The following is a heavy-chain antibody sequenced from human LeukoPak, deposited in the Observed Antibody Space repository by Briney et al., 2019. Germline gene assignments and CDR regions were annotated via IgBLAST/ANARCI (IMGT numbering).Heavy chain of an antibody. D-gene: IGHD2-2*01. CDR2: INHSGST. CDR3: ARGKGILVVAPAAALGAFDI. CDR1: GGSFSGYY. J-gene: IGHJ3*02. Sequence: PSETLSLTCAVYGGSFSGYYWSWIRQPPGKGLEWIGEINHSGSTNYNPSLKSRVTISVDTSKNQFSLKLSSVTAADTAVYYCARGKGILVVAPAAALGAFDIWGQGTMVTVSS. V-gene: IGHV4-34*01.